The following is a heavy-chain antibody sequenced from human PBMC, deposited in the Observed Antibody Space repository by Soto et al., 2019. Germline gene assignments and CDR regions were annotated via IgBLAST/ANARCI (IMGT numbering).Heavy chain of an antibody. Sequence: VQLVESGGGVVQPGRSLRLSCEASGFNFSNFGMHWVRQAPGKGLEWVAVISYDGSNKYYADSVKGRFTISRDTSKMTVYMEMNSLRTEDTAVYYCAKGAGWGDDFWNAYYRFYYYMDVWGKGTTVTVSS. CDR2: ISYDGSNK. CDR3: AKGAGWGDDFWNAYYRFYYYMDV. V-gene: IGHV3-30*18. CDR1: GFNFSNFG. J-gene: IGHJ6*03. D-gene: IGHD3-3*01.